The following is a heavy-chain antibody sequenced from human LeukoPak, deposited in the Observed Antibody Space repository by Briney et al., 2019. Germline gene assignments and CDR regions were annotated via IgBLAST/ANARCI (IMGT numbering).Heavy chain of an antibody. CDR3: VREILYCSGGSCYRGPFDN. Sequence: SETLSLTCTVSGGSITNYYWSWIRRPPGERLEWVGHIYYSGSAKYNPSLKSRVSISVDTSKNQFSLKLSSVTAADTAVYYCVREILYCSGGSCYRGPFDNWGQGTLVTVSA. D-gene: IGHD2-15*01. J-gene: IGHJ4*02. V-gene: IGHV4-59*01. CDR1: GGSITNYY. CDR2: IYYSGSA.